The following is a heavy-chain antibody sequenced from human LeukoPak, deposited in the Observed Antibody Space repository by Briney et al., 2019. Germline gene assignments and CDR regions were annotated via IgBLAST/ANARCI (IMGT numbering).Heavy chain of an antibody. CDR3: ARVGPVYGAYFDY. CDR2: IYYSGSN. J-gene: IGHJ4*02. V-gene: IGHV4-59*01. CDR1: GGSISSYY. Sequence: SETLSLTCRVSGGSISSYYWSWIRQPPGKGLEWIGYIYYSGSNNYNPSLTSRVTISVDTSKNQFSLKLRSVTAADTAVYYCARVGPVYGAYFDYWGEGTLVTVSS. D-gene: IGHD2/OR15-2a*01.